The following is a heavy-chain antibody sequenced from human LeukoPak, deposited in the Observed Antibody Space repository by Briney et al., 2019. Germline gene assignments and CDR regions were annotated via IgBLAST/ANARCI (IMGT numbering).Heavy chain of an antibody. CDR3: ATWIYDTLTGYPSFQY. Sequence: GGSLRLSCAASGFTFSSYAMSWVRQAPGKGLGWVSVLYSSGTTFYADSVRGRFTISRDTSKNTLYLQMNSLRAEDTAVYYCATWIYDTLTGYPSFQYWGQGTLVTVSS. J-gene: IGHJ4*02. CDR2: LYSSGTT. D-gene: IGHD3-9*01. V-gene: IGHV3-66*01. CDR1: GFTFSSYA.